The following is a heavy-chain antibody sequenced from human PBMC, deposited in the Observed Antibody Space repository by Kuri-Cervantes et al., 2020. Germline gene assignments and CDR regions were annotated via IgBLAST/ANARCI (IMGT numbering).Heavy chain of an antibody. V-gene: IGHV4-59*08. D-gene: IGHD1-26*01. J-gene: IGHJ3*02. CDR1: GGSVSPYY. Sequence: SETLSLTCKVAGGSVSPYYWSWIRQPPGKGLEWIGNVYYIGTTSYNPSLNGRLTMSIDTSKNRFSLKLSSLTAADTAVYYCARQLGVGTTTFAFDIWGQGAMVTVSS. CDR3: ARQLGVGTTTFAFDI. CDR2: VYYIGTT.